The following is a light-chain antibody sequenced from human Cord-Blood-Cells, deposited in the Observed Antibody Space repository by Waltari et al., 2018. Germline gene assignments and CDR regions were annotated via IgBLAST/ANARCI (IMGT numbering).Light chain of an antibody. CDR2: GAS. CDR3: QQYNNWPMYT. CDR1: QGVSSN. J-gene: IGKJ2*01. V-gene: IGKV3-15*01. Sequence: EIVMTQSPATLSVSPGERATLSCRASQGVSSNLAWYQQKPGQAPRLLIYGASTRATGIPARFVGSGSGTEFTLTISSLQSEDFAVYYCQQYNNWPMYTFGQGTKLEIK.